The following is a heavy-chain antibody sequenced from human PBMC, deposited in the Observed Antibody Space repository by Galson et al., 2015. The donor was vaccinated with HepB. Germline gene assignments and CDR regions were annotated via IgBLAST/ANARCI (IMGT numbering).Heavy chain of an antibody. D-gene: IGHD3-3*01. CDR1: GGTFSSYA. CDR3: ARLAIFGVVSPNDPFDY. Sequence: SVKVSCKASGGTFSSYAISWVRQAPGQGLEWVGGIIPIFGTANYAQKFQGRVTITADKSTSTAYMELSSLRSEDTAVYYCARLAIFGVVSPNDPFDYWGQGTLVTVSS. CDR2: IIPIFGTA. J-gene: IGHJ4*02. V-gene: IGHV1-69*06.